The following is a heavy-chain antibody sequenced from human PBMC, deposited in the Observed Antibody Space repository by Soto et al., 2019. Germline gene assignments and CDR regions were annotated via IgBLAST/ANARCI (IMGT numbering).Heavy chain of an antibody. J-gene: IGHJ5*02. V-gene: IGHV4-31*03. CDR1: GGSISSGGYY. CDR3: ARGIYDYVWGSYPGRFDP. CDR2: IYYSGST. Sequence: SETLSLTCTVSGGSISSGGYYWSWIRQHPGKGLEWMGYIYYSGSTYYNPSLKRRLTISVDTSKNQFSLKLSSVTAADTAVYYCARGIYDYVWGSYPGRFDPWGQGTLVTVSS. D-gene: IGHD3-16*02.